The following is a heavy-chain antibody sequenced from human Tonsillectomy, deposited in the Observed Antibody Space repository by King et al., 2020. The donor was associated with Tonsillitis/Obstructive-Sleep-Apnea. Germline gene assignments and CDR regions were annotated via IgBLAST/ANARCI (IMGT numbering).Heavy chain of an antibody. CDR1: GGSFSGYY. V-gene: IGHV4-34*01. CDR2: INHSGST. D-gene: IGHD3-10*01. J-gene: IGHJ4*02. CDR3: ARGLEYYYGSGSSRPLDS. Sequence: VQLQQWGAGLLKPSETLSLTCAVYGGSFSGYYWSWIRQPPGKGLEWIGEINHSGSTNYNPSLKSRVTISVDTSKNQLTLKLSSVTAADTAVYYCARGLEYYYGSGSSRPLDSWGQGTLVTVSS.